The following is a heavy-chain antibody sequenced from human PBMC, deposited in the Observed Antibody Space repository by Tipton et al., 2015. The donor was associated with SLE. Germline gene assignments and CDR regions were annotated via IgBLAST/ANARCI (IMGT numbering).Heavy chain of an antibody. D-gene: IGHD2-15*01. J-gene: IGHJ4*02. CDR1: GGSIRSHY. Sequence: TLSLTCTVSGGSIRSHYWSWIRQPPGKGLEWIGYISYSETTHYNPSLKSRVTISVDTSKNQFSLKLRSVTAADTAVYYCAGAWQGYCSGGTCYVLDYWGQGTLVTVSS. CDR3: AGAWQGYCSGGTCYVLDY. V-gene: IGHV4-59*11. CDR2: ISYSETT.